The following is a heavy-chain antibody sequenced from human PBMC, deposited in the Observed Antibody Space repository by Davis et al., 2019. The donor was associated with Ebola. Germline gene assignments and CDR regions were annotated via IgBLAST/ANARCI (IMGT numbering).Heavy chain of an antibody. D-gene: IGHD4-17*01. V-gene: IGHV4-39*01. Sequence: MPSETLSLTCSVSGGSFTSRSFYWGWIRLPPGKGLEWIGSTSYRANIDYNPTLKSRVTISADTSKSQFSLTLTSLTAADTAVYYCARMIYGDYVHFDYWGQGTLVTVSS. CDR2: TSYRANI. J-gene: IGHJ4*02. CDR1: GGSFTSRSFY. CDR3: ARMIYGDYVHFDY.